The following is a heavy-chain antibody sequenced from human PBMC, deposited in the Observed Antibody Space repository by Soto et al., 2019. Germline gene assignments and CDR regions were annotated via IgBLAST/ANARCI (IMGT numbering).Heavy chain of an antibody. Sequence: PGEALKISCKRCGYSFTSYWIGWVRQMPGKGLEWMGIIYPSDSDTRYSPSLQGQVTISVDKSISTAYLQWSSLKASDTAMYYCARGENSALNWFGPWGQGTLGTVSS. D-gene: IGHD2-21*01. J-gene: IGHJ5*02. CDR3: ARGENSALNWFGP. CDR2: IYPSDSDT. V-gene: IGHV5-51*01. CDR1: GYSFTSYW.